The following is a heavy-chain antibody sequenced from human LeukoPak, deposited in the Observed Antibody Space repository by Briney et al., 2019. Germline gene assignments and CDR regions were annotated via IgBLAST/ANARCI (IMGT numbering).Heavy chain of an antibody. Sequence: SETLSLTCTVSGGSISSSSYYWSWIRQPAGKGLEWIGRIYTSGSTNYNPSLKSRVTMSVDTSKNQSSLKLSSVTAADTAVYYCARDKRKNGIAVAGSHDYWGQGTLVTVSS. D-gene: IGHD6-19*01. CDR1: GGSISSSSYY. CDR2: IYTSGST. CDR3: ARDKRKNGIAVAGSHDY. V-gene: IGHV4-61*02. J-gene: IGHJ4*02.